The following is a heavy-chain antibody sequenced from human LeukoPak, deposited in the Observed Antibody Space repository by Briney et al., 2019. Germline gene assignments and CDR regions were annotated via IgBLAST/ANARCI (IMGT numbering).Heavy chain of an antibody. J-gene: IGHJ4*02. D-gene: IGHD6-19*01. V-gene: IGHV3-66*02. CDR3: AKVRVYSSTIDY. CDR1: GFTVSSSY. CDR2: IYSGNII. Sequence: GGSLRLSCEASGFTVSSSYMSWVRQAPGKGLEWVSIIYSGNIIYYADSVKGRFTISRDNSKNTLYLQMNSLRAEDTAVYYCAKVRVYSSTIDYWGQGTLVTVSS.